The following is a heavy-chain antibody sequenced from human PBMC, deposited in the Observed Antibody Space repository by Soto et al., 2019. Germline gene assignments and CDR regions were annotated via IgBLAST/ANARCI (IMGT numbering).Heavy chain of an antibody. CDR2: IYPSGNT. CDR1: GGSISSYY. V-gene: IGHV4-4*07. CDR3: AGDEGYYYSGMDV. Sequence: SETLSLTCTVSGGSISSYYWSWIRQTAGKGLEWIGRIYPSGNTNYNPSLKSRVTLSIDTSKNQLSLKMSSVTAADTAVYFCAGDEGYYYSGMDVWGQGTAVTVSS. J-gene: IGHJ6*02.